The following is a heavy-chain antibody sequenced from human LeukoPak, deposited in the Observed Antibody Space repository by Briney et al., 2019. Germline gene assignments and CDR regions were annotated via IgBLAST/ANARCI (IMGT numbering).Heavy chain of an antibody. CDR1: GFTFSSHA. D-gene: IGHD2/OR15-2a*01. Sequence: GGSLRLSCAASGFTFSSHAMNWVRQAPGKGLEWVSSVSSSGTKTFYADSVRGRFTVSRDNAGNSLSLQMDSLRVEDTAVYYCTRELLSLQQGLDYWGQGTLVTVSS. J-gene: IGHJ4*02. CDR3: TRELLSLQQGLDY. CDR2: VSSSGTKT. V-gene: IGHV3-21*01.